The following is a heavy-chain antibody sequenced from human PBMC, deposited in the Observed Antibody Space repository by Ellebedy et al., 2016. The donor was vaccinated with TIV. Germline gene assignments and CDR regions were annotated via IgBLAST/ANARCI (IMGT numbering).Heavy chain of an antibody. CDR3: AKGSSSGFNYDRVGFQY. CDR2: ISSDGISK. D-gene: IGHD3-22*01. CDR1: GFTFRSYG. J-gene: IGHJ4*02. Sequence: GGSLRLSCAASGFTFRSYGMHWVRQAPGKGLEWVAVISSDGISKNYADSVKGRFTISRDNSKNTLFLQMNRLRTEDTAVYYCAKGSSSGFNYDRVGFQYWGQGTLVTVSS. V-gene: IGHV3-30*18.